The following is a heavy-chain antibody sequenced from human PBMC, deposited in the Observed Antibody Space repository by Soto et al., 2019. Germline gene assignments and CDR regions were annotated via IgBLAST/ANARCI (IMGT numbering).Heavy chain of an antibody. J-gene: IGHJ3*01. CDR1: SYTFTRYG. V-gene: IGHV1-18*04. CDR2: DSGHDGVT. D-gene: IGHD4-17*01. CDR3: ARDCVYGDNDDVFDL. Sequence: QVQLVQSGTEVKKPGASVKVSCKASSYTFTRYGISWVRQAPGQGLEWMGRDSGHDGVTNYARNLRGRVAMTTDTSASTAYMELRNLRSDDTALYYCARDCVYGDNDDVFDLWGQGTMVMVTS.